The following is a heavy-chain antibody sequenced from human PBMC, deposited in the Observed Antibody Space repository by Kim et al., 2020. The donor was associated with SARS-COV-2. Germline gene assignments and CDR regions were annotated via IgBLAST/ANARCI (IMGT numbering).Heavy chain of an antibody. V-gene: IGHV3-23*01. J-gene: IGHJ4*02. CDR1: GFTFNIFS. CDR3: AKHFYETSGYSIFDH. Sequence: GGSLRLSCAASGFTFNIFSFSWLRQTPGKGLEWVSAISGSGANTYYADSVKGRFFISRDDSKNTVFLQMNILRAEDTALYYCAKHFYETSGYSIFDHWGQGALVTVSS. D-gene: IGHD3-22*01. CDR2: ISGSGANT.